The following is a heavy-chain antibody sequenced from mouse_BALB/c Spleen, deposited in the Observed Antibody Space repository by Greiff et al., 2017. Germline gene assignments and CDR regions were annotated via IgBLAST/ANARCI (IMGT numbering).Heavy chain of an antibody. CDR1: GYTFTSYW. D-gene: IGHD2-1*01. V-gene: IGHV1S22*01. CDR2: IYPGSGST. J-gene: IGHJ2*01. Sequence: LQQPGSELVRPGASVKLSCKASGYTFTSYWMHWVKQRPGQGLEWIGNIYPGSGSTNYDEKFKSKATLTVDTSSSTAYMQLSSLTSEDSAVYYCTRLGNWYFDYWGQGTTLTVSS. CDR3: TRLGNWYFDY.